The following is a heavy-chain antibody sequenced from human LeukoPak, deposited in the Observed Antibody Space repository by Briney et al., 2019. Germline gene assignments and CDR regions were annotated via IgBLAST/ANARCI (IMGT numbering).Heavy chain of an antibody. CDR3: ARDYGTTTTTKRWGCFDY. V-gene: IGHV3-33*01. Sequence: GGSLRLSCVASGFTFSYNAMHWVRQAPGEGLEWVAVIWYDGSEKYYADSVKGRFTISRDNSKNTLFLQMNSLRAEDTAVYYCARDYGTTTTTKRWGCFDYWGQGALVTVSS. J-gene: IGHJ4*02. D-gene: IGHD4-11*01. CDR2: IWYDGSEK. CDR1: GFTFSYNA.